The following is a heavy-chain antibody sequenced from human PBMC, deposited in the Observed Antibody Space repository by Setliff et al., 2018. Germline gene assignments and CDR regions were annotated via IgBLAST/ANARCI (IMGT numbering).Heavy chain of an antibody. CDR3: ARENGYCSGGACYFMFDY. Sequence: SETLSLTCTVSVDSISSSTYYWGWIRQPPGKGLEWIGYIHYSGTTNYNPSLKSRVTLSLDTAKNQFSLELRAVTAADTALYYCARENGYCSGGACYFMFDYWGQGALVTVSS. CDR2: IHYSGTT. V-gene: IGHV4-61*05. CDR1: VDSISSSTYY. J-gene: IGHJ4*02. D-gene: IGHD2-15*01.